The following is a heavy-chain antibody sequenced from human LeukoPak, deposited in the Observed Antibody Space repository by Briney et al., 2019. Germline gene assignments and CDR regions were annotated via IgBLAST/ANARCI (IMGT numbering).Heavy chain of an antibody. D-gene: IGHD3-3*01. CDR2: ISSSSSYI. CDR1: GFTFSSYS. V-gene: IGHV3-21*04. Sequence: PGGSLRLSCAASGFTFSSYSMNWVRQAPGKGLEWVSSISSSSSYIYYADSVKGRFTISRDNSKNIVSLQMNNLRAEDTAVYYCARGRGLGVVSPYFDYWGQGTLVTVSS. CDR3: ARGRGLGVVSPYFDY. J-gene: IGHJ4*02.